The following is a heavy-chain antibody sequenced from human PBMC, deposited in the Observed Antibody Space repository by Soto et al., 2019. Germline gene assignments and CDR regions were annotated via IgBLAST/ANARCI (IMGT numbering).Heavy chain of an antibody. V-gene: IGHV1-18*04. J-gene: IGHJ4*02. D-gene: IGHD6-19*01. Sequence: GASVTVSCKASGYTFTSYGISWVRQAPGQGLEWMGWISAYNGNTNYAQKLQGRVTMTTDTSTSTAYMELRSLRSDDTAVYYCARDQTAVAGRRGDCYFDYWGQGTQVTVSS. CDR2: ISAYNGNT. CDR1: GYTFTSYG. CDR3: ARDQTAVAGRRGDCYFDY.